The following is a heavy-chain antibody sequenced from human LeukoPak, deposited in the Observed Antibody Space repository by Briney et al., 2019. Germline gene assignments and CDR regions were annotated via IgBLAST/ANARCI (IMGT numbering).Heavy chain of an antibody. Sequence: GGSLRLSCAASGFTFSSYAMHWVRHAPGKGLEWVAVISYDGSNKYYADSVKGRFTISRDNSKNTLYLQMNSLRAEDTAVYYCAKGSKEVLFTRDHYMDVWGKGTRSPSP. CDR2: ISYDGSNK. V-gene: IGHV3-30*04. D-gene: IGHD3-3*01. CDR3: AKGSKEVLFTRDHYMDV. J-gene: IGHJ6*03. CDR1: GFTFSSYA.